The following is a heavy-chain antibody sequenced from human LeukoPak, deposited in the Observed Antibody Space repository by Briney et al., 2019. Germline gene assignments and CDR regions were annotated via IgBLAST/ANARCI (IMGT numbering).Heavy chain of an antibody. CDR1: GGSISSYY. CDR2: IYYSGST. J-gene: IGHJ5*02. Sequence: SETLSLTCTVSGGSISSYYWSWIRQPPGKGLEWIGYIYYSGSTNYNPSLKSRVTISVDTSKNQFSLKLCSVTAADTAVYYCARRLRIAAAGTRFDPWGQGTLVTVSS. CDR3: ARRLRIAAAGTRFDP. D-gene: IGHD6-13*01. V-gene: IGHV4-59*08.